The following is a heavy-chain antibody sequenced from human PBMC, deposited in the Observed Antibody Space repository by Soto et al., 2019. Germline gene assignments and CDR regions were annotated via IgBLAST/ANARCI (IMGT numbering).Heavy chain of an antibody. D-gene: IGHD2-21*02. CDR2: ISGSGGST. CDR3: AKGLAYCGGDCPKMYGY. J-gene: IGHJ4*02. V-gene: IGHV3-23*01. Sequence: EVQLLESGGGLVQPGGSLRLSCAASGFTFSSYAMSWVRQAPGKGLEWVSAISGSGGSTYYADSVKGRFTISRDNSKNTLDLQMNSLRAEDTAVYYCAKGLAYCGGDCPKMYGYWGQGTLVTVSS. CDR1: GFTFSSYA.